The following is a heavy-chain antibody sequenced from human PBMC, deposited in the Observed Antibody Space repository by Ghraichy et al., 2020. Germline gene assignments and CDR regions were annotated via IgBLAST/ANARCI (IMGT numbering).Heavy chain of an antibody. D-gene: IGHD6-19*01. CDR1: GGSISSSSYY. CDR3: ARRSEVQSGWHSYYFDY. CDR2: IYYSGST. J-gene: IGHJ4*02. V-gene: IGHV4-39*01. Sequence: GSLRLSCTVSGGSISSSSYYWGWIRQPPGKGLEWIGSIYYSGSTYYNPSLKSRVTISVDTSKNQFSLKLSSVTAADTAVYYCARRSEVQSGWHSYYFDYWGQGTLVTVSS.